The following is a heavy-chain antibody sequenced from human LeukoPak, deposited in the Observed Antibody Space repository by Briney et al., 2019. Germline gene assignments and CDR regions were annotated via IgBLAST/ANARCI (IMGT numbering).Heavy chain of an antibody. CDR3: ARVESYYDSSGYLGYYFDY. V-gene: IGHV4-4*07. Sequence: SETLSLTCTVSGGSISSYYWSWIRQPAGKGLEWIGRIYTSGSTNYNPSLKSRVTMSVDTSKNQFSLKLSSVTAADTAVYYCARVESYYDSSGYLGYYFDYWGQGTLVTVSS. D-gene: IGHD3-22*01. J-gene: IGHJ4*02. CDR2: IYTSGST. CDR1: GGSISSYY.